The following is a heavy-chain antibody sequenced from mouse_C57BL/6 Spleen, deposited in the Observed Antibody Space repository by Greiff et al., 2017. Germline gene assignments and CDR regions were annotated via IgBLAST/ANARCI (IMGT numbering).Heavy chain of an antibody. J-gene: IGHJ4*01. CDR3: ARRGPYYYGSSYGAMDY. V-gene: IGHV1-22*01. D-gene: IGHD1-1*01. CDR2: INPNNGGT. Sequence: EVQVVESGPELVKPGASVKMSCKASGYTFTDYNMHWVKQSHGKSLEWIGYINPNNGGTSYNQKFKGKATLTVNRSSSTAYMELRSLTSEDSAVYYCARRGPYYYGSSYGAMDYWGQGTSVTVSS. CDR1: GYTFTDYN.